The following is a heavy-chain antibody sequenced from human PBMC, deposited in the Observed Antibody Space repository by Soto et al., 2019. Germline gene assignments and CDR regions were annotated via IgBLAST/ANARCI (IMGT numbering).Heavy chain of an antibody. J-gene: IGHJ4*02. D-gene: IGHD3-22*01. CDR2: VSTNNADT. Sequence: ASVKVSCKTSGYHFTAYGLAWLRRAPGQRPEWMGWVSTNNADTNYAEKFQGRVTMTTDKSTTTTYMELRSLRSDDTAVYYCARELNTDSSAYYSFAYWGQGTLVTVSS. V-gene: IGHV1-18*01. CDR3: ARELNTDSSAYYSFAY. CDR1: GYHFTAYG.